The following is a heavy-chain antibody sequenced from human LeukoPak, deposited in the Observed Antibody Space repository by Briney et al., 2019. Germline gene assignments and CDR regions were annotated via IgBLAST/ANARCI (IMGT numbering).Heavy chain of an antibody. CDR1: GFTLSSYW. CDR2: ISSSSSTI. CDR3: ARGRFTFGGVFDY. J-gene: IGHJ4*02. D-gene: IGHD3-16*01. Sequence: GGSLRLSCAASGFTLSSYWMHWVRQAPGKGLEWVSYISSSSSTIYYADSVKGRFTISRDNAKNSLYLQMNSLRAEDTAVYYCARGRFTFGGVFDYWGQGTLVTVSS. V-gene: IGHV3-48*01.